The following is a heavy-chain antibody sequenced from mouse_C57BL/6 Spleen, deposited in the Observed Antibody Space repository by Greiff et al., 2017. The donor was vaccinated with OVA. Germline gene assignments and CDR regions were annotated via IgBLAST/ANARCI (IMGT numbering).Heavy chain of an antibody. V-gene: IGHV1-69*01. D-gene: IGHD3-1*01. CDR2: IDPSDSYT. J-gene: IGHJ2*01. CDR1: GYTFTSYW. CDR3: AREGYRVFDY. Sequence: QVQLQQPGAELVMPGASVKLSCKASGYTFTSYWMPWVQQRPGQGLEWIGEIDPSDSYTNYNQKFKGKSTLTVDKSSSTDYMQLSSLTSEDSAVYYCAREGYRVFDYWGQGTTLTVSS.